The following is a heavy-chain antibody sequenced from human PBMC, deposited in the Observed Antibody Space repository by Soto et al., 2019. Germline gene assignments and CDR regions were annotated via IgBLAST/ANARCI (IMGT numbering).Heavy chain of an antibody. CDR2: IDPSDSYT. D-gene: IGHD3-22*01. CDR3: ANTFYYDSSGLPIFYFDY. V-gene: IGHV5-10-1*01. CDR1: GYSFTSYW. Sequence: GESLKISCKGSGYSFTSYWINWVRQMPGKGLEWMGRIDPSDSYTNYSPSFQGHVTISADKSISTAYLQWSSLKASDTAMYFCANTFYYDSSGLPIFYFDYWGQGTLVTVSS. J-gene: IGHJ4*02.